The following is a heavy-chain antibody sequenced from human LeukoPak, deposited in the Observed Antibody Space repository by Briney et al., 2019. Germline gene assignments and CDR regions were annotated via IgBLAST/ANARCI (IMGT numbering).Heavy chain of an antibody. CDR2: IYYSGST. D-gene: IGHD6-19*01. Sequence: SETLSLTCTGSGGSISSSSYYWGWIRQPPGKGLEWIGSIYYSGSTYYNPSLKSRVTMSVDTSKNQFSLKPSSVTAADTAVYYCARVSYSSGSESYYMDVWGKGTTVTVSS. CDR3: ARVSYSSGSESYYMDV. J-gene: IGHJ6*03. CDR1: GGSISSSSYY. V-gene: IGHV4-39*07.